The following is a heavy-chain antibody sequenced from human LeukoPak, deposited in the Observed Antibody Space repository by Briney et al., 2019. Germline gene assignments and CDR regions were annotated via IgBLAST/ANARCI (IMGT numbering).Heavy chain of an antibody. D-gene: IGHD1-1*01. CDR1: GFSFSSFA. Sequence: GGSLRLSCAASGFSFSSFAMTWVRQAPGKGLEWVSTIRSNGATAYNADSVKGRFTISRDNSKNTVYLQMNSVTVEDTAIYYCARGQEFDDGVFDSWGQGTLVTVSP. J-gene: IGHJ4*02. V-gene: IGHV3-23*01. CDR2: IRSNGATA. CDR3: ARGQEFDDGVFDS.